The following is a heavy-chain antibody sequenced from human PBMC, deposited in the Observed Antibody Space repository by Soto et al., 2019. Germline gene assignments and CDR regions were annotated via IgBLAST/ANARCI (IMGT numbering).Heavy chain of an antibody. V-gene: IGHV4-39*01. Sequence: SETLSLTCTVSGASFSGCDYYWGWVRQPPGKGLAWIGSICSSGTTYYSPSLRGRVTMSVDSTNNQFSLSLNSVTAAGTAVYFCARHRRQTGTYAQTLDNWGQGNQVTVSS. CDR2: ICSSGTT. J-gene: IGHJ4*02. CDR1: GASFSGCDYY. D-gene: IGHD1-1*01. CDR3: ARHRRQTGTYAQTLDN.